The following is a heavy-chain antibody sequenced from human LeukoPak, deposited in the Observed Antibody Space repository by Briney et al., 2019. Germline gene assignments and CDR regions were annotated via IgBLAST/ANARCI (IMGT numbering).Heavy chain of an antibody. V-gene: IGHV4-4*07. CDR3: ARRSTYYFDQ. CDR1: GAFINTNY. CDR2: VYTTGSP. Sequence: SETLSLTCTVSGAFINTNYWSWIRQPAGRGLEWLGRVYTTGSPNYNPSFSGRVTMPIDKSKNQFSLELTSMTAADTAVYFCARRSTYYFDQWGQGLLVTVSS. J-gene: IGHJ4*02.